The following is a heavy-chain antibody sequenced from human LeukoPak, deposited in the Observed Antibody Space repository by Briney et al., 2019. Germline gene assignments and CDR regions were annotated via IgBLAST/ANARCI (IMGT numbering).Heavy chain of an antibody. Sequence: PSETLSLTCTVSGYSISSGYYWGWIRQPPGKGLEWVGSIYHSGSTYYSPSLKSRLTISLDTSKNQFSLKLSSVTAADTAVYYCASFYCSGGSCYQYFSYYYMDVWGKGTTVTISS. V-gene: IGHV4-38-2*02. CDR2: IYHSGST. CDR3: ASFYCSGGSCYQYFSYYYMDV. D-gene: IGHD2-15*01. CDR1: GYSISSGYY. J-gene: IGHJ6*03.